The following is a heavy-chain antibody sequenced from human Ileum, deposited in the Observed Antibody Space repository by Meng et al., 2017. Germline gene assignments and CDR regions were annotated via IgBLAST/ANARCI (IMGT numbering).Heavy chain of an antibody. Sequence: GGSLRLSCAASGFSFSDQSMSWVRQAPGKGLEWVSVILDRDGSTYYADSVMGRFTISRDNSRNTLYLQMSSLRVDDTAVYYCANRAWLESWGQGTLVTVSS. CDR2: ILDRDGST. CDR1: GFSFSDQS. CDR3: ANRAWLES. J-gene: IGHJ5*01. V-gene: IGHV3-23*01. D-gene: IGHD3-10*01.